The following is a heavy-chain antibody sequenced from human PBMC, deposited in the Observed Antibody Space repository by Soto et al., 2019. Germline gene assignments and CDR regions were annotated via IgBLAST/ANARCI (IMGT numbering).Heavy chain of an antibody. J-gene: IGHJ3*02. V-gene: IGHV3-9*01. Sequence: EVQLVESGGGLVQPGRSLRLSCAASGFTFDDYAMHWVRQAPGKGLEWVSGISWNSGSIGYADSVKGRFTISRDNAKNSLYLQMNSLRAEDTALYYCAKDILGDYDAFDIWGQGTMVTVSS. CDR3: AKDILGDYDAFDI. D-gene: IGHD3-10*01. CDR1: GFTFDDYA. CDR2: ISWNSGSI.